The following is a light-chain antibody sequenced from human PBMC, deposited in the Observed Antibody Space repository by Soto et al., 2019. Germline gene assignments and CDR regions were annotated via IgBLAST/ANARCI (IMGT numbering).Light chain of an antibody. Sequence: QLVLTQSPSASASPGASVKLTCTLSRGHSSYAIAWYQQQAEKGPRYLMKLNSDGSYSKGDGIPYRFSGSSSGAERYLTISSLQSEDEADYYCQTWGTGIRIFGGGTKLTVL. CDR2: LNSDGSY. CDR1: RGHSSYA. V-gene: IGLV4-69*01. CDR3: QTWGTGIRI. J-gene: IGLJ2*01.